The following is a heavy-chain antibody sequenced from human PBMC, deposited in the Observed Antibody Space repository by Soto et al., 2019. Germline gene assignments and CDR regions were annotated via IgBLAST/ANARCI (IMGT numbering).Heavy chain of an antibody. V-gene: IGHV1-69*06. CDR2: IVPLFRTT. J-gene: IGHJ6*01. CDR1: GGTFSSYA. CDR3: ARGVYISTRSNLWDCSGLDV. Sequence: QVQLVQSGAEAKKPGSSVKVSCKTSGGTFSSYAISWVRQAPGQGLEWMVGIVPLFRTTNYAQKFQGRVTITADTSTYTVYMELSGLRSGDTAVYYCARGVYISTRSNLWDCSGLDVWGQGTTVTVTS. D-gene: IGHD3-3*02.